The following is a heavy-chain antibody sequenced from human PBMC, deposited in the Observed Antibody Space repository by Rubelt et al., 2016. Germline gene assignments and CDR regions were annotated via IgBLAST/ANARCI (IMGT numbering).Heavy chain of an antibody. J-gene: IGHJ6*02. V-gene: IGHV3-30*02. CDR1: GFTFSSYG. D-gene: IGHD3-3*01. CDR3: AKDGSMEWLLYYYYGMDV. CDR2: IRYDGSNK. Sequence: QVQLVESGGGVVQPGGSLRLSCAASGFTFSSYGMHWVRQAPGKGLEWVAFIRYDGSNKYYADSVGGGFTMSRDNSKNTLYCERNSRIAEDMAVYYCAKDGSMEWLLYYYYGMDVWGQGTTVTVSS.